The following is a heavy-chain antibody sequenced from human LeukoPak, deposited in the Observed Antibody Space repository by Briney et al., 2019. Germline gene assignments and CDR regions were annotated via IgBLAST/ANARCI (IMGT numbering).Heavy chain of an antibody. CDR1: GYTFTDYY. CDR2: INPKTGVT. CDR3: ARDLAMYSPDLDY. J-gene: IGHJ4*02. V-gene: IGHV1-2*02. Sequence: ASVNVSCKASGYTFTDYYLHWVRQAPGHGLEWMGWINPKTGVTKYAQNFQGRVTMTRGTSISTAYMEVSRLRSDDTAVFYCARDLAMYSPDLDYWGQGTLVTVSS. D-gene: IGHD1-26*01.